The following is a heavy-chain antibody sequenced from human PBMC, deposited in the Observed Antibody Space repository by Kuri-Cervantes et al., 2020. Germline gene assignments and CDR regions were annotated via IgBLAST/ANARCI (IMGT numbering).Heavy chain of an antibody. CDR3: ARAGYCSSTSCSVLRYFDWSRRGMDV. CDR1: GGSISSSSYY. Sequence: GSLRLSCTVSGGSISSSSYYWGWIRQPPGKGLEWIGYIYYSGSTNYNPSLKSRVTISVDTSKNQFSLKLSSVTAADTAVYYCARAGYCSSTSCSVLRYFDWSRRGMDVWGQGTTVTVSS. D-gene: IGHD2-2*01. CDR2: IYYSGST. V-gene: IGHV4-61*05. J-gene: IGHJ6*02.